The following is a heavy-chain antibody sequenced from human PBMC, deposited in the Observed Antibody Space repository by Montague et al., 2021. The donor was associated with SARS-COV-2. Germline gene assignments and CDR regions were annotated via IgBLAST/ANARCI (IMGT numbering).Heavy chain of an antibody. CDR2: TYHRPKCYL. CDR3: ARAPYSSGFYGMDV. Sequence: CAISGDSVFPNSAAWCWFRQSPSSGLEWLGCTYHRPKCYLYYAVAVQRRITINADTYRNQFSLQLNSVTPEDTAVYYCARAPYSSGFYGMDVWGQGTTVTVSS. V-gene: IGHV6-1*01. D-gene: IGHD3-22*01. J-gene: IGHJ6*02. CDR1: GDSVFPNSAA.